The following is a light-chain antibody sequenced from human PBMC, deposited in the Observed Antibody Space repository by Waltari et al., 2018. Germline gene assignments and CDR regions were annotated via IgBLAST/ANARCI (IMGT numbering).Light chain of an antibody. CDR1: QTVLDSSSNKNP. J-gene: IGKJ4*01. V-gene: IGKV4-1*01. CDR2: WAS. Sequence: DIVMTQSPDSLAVSLGERATIHCKSSQTVLDSSSNKNPLTWYPQKPGQPPKGLIYWASTRESGVPDRFSGSGSGTDFTLTISSLQAEDVAVYYCQQYHSLPLTFGGGTKVEIK. CDR3: QQYHSLPLT.